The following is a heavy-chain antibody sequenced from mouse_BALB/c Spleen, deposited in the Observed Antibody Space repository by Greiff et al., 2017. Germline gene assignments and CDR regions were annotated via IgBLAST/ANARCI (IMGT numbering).Heavy chain of an antibody. CDR3: ARRGNLAWFAY. Sequence: QVQLQQSGAELVRPGSSVKISCTASGYAFSSYWMNWVKQRPGQGLEWIGQIYPGDGDTNYNGKFKGKATLTADKSSSTAYMQLSSLTSEDSAVYFCARRGNLAWFAYWGQGTLVTVSA. V-gene: IGHV1-80*01. CDR1: GYAFSSYW. J-gene: IGHJ3*01. CDR2: IYPGDGDT. D-gene: IGHD2-1*01.